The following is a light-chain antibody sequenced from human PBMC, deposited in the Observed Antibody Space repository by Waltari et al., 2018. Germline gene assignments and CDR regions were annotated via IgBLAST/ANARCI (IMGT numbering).Light chain of an antibody. Sequence: DIQIPQSPPSLSASVGDRVTNSSQASRDINIYLNWYQQKPGKAPKLLIYEASKLEKGGPSRFSGSGSGTDYTFTISSLQPEDFATYYCQQYYNIPLTFGHGTRLEIK. J-gene: IGKJ5*01. CDR1: RDINIY. CDR3: QQYYNIPLT. V-gene: IGKV1-33*01. CDR2: EAS.